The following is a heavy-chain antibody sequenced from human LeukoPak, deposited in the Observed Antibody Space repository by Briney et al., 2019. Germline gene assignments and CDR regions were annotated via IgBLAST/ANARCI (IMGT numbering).Heavy chain of an antibody. CDR1: GFTFSSSA. J-gene: IGHJ4*02. D-gene: IGHD5-18*01. CDR2: ISASGGST. Sequence: SGGSLRLSCAASGFTFSSSAMSWVRQVPGKGLEWVSGISASGGSTYYADSVRGRFTISRDNSKNTLYLQMNSLRAEDTAVYYCARDGDPVAMVKFYFDYWGQGTLVTVSS. V-gene: IGHV3-23*01. CDR3: ARDGDPVAMVKFYFDY.